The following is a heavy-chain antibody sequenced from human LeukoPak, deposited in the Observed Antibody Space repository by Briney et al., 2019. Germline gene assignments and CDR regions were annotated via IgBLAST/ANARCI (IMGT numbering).Heavy chain of an antibody. CDR1: GGSISSYY. J-gene: IGHJ5*02. CDR3: ARTYSLAAGLDP. CDR2: INHSGST. V-gene: IGHV4-34*01. D-gene: IGHD6-13*01. Sequence: SETLSLTCTVSGGSISSYYWSWIRQPPGKGLEWIGEINHSGSTNYNPSLKSRVTISVDTSKNQFSLKLSSVTAADMAVYYCARTYSLAAGLDPWGQGTLVTVSS.